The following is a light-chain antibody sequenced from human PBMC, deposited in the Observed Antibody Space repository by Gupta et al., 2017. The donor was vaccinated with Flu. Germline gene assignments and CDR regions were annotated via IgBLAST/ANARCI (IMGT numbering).Light chain of an antibody. CDR3: CSYASSGIVL. CDR1: SNDVGSYNL. Sequence: QSALTQPASVSGSPGQSITISCTGTSNDVGSYNLVSWYQQHPGKAPKVLIYEAAKRPSGVSDRFSGSTSGNTASLTISGLQAADEADYYCCSYASSGIVLFGGGTKLTVL. CDR2: EAA. V-gene: IGLV2-23*01. J-gene: IGLJ3*02.